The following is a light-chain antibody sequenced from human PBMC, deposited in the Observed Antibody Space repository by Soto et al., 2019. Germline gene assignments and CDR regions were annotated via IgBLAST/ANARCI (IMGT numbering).Light chain of an antibody. CDR2: DAS. J-gene: IGKJ1*01. Sequence: NVLTQSAATLSLTPGERATLSCRASQSVSSYLAWYQQKPGQAPRLLIYDASNRATGIPARFSGSGSGTDFTLTISSLEPEDFAVYYCQQRSNWWTFGQGTKAAIK. CDR3: QQRSNWWT. V-gene: IGKV3-11*01. CDR1: QSVSSY.